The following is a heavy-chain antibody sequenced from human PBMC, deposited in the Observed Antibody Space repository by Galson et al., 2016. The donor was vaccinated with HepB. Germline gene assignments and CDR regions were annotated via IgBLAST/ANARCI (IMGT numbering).Heavy chain of an antibody. D-gene: IGHD3-16*02. CDR2: INGNGGST. CDR3: ARWAYQSGNYRALDY. J-gene: IGHJ4*02. Sequence: SLRLSCAASGFTFSTYAMDWVRQAPGKGPEWVSAINGNGGSTYYTDSVKGRFTISRDNSKNTLYLQMNSLRAEDTAVYSCARWAYQSGNYRALDYWGQGTLVVVTS. CDR1: GFTFSTYA. V-gene: IGHV3-23*01.